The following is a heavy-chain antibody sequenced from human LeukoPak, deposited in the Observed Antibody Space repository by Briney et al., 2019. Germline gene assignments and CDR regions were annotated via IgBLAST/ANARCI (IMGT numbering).Heavy chain of an antibody. D-gene: IGHD6-13*01. Sequence: GESLKISCKGSGYTFTTYWIGWVRQMPGKGLEWMGIIYPGDSDPRYSPSFQGQVTISADTSISTAYVQWSSLKASDSAMYYCVRHGLGSSWFGIDYWGQGTLVTVSS. CDR1: GYTFTTYW. CDR2: IYPGDSDP. J-gene: IGHJ4*02. CDR3: VRHGLGSSWFGIDY. V-gene: IGHV5-51*01.